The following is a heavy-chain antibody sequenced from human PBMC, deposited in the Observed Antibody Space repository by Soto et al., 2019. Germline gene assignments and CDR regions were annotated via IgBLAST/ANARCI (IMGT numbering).Heavy chain of an antibody. D-gene: IGHD2-8*02. Sequence: QVQLVESGGGVVQPGRSLRLSCAASGFTFSSYGTHWVRQTPGTGLEWVAVISYDGSNQYYADSVKGRFTISRDNSKITLYLQMNSLRAEDTAVYYCAKDRWFITSFEAFDFGGQGTMVTVSS. CDR1: GFTFSSYG. CDR3: AKDRWFITSFEAFDF. V-gene: IGHV3-30*18. J-gene: IGHJ3*01. CDR2: ISYDGSNQ.